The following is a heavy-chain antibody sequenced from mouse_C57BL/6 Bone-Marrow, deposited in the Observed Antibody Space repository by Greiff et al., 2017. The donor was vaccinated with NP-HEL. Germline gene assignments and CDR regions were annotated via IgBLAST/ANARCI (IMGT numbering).Heavy chain of an antibody. CDR2: IDPSDSYT. CDR3: ARRGDGYSSDY. CDR1: GYTFTSYW. Sequence: QVQLQQPGAELVRPGTSVKLSCKASGYTFTSYWMHWVKQRPGQGLEWIGVIDPSDSYTNYNQKFKGKATLTVDTSSSTAYMQLSSLTSEDSAVYDCARRGDGYSSDYWGQGTTLTVSS. D-gene: IGHD2-3*01. V-gene: IGHV1-59*01. J-gene: IGHJ2*01.